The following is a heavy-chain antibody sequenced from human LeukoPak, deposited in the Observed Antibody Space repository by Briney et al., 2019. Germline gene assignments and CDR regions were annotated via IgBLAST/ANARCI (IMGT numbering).Heavy chain of an antibody. CDR1: GYTFTSYG. V-gene: IGHV1-18*01. D-gene: IGHD6-19*01. CDR3: ARSPRRAGYFDF. J-gene: IGHJ4*02. Sequence: ASVKVSCKASGYTFTSYGISWVRQAPGQGLVWMGWISDYNGNTKYEQKFQGRVTMTTDTSTSTVYMELSSLRSEDTAVYYCARSPRRAGYFDFWGQGTLVTVSS. CDR2: ISDYNGNT.